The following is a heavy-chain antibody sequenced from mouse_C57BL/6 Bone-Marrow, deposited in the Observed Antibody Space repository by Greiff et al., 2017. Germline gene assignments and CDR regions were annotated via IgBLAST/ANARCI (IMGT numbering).Heavy chain of an antibody. CDR3: ARGYYGSSPWFAY. V-gene: IGHV1-47*01. D-gene: IGHD1-1*01. Sequence: VQLQQSGAELVKPGASVKMSCKASGYTFTTYPIEWMKQTHGKSLEWIGNFHPYNDDTKYNEKFKGKATLTVEKSSSTVYLELSRLTSDDSAVYYCARGYYGSSPWFAYWGQGTLVTVSA. CDR1: GYTFTTYP. J-gene: IGHJ3*01. CDR2: FHPYNDDT.